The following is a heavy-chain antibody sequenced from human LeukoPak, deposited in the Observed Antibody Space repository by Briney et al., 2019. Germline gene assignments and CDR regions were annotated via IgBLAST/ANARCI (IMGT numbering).Heavy chain of an antibody. Sequence: SQTLSLPCTVSGGPISSGVYYWSWIRQPPGKGLWWTGNIYYSGSTYYNPSLKSRVTISVDTSKNQFSLKLSSVTAADTAVYYCASGRGYSSSSRRFDPWGQGTLVTVSS. CDR3: ASGRGYSSSSRRFDP. V-gene: IGHV4-30-4*08. CDR1: GGPISSGVYY. CDR2: IYYSGST. J-gene: IGHJ5*02. D-gene: IGHD6-6*01.